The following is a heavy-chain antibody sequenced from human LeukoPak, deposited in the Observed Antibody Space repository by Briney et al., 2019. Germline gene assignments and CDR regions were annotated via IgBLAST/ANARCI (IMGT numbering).Heavy chain of an antibody. V-gene: IGHV1-18*01. J-gene: IGHJ6*03. CDR1: GYTFTSYG. Sequence: ASVKVSCKASGYTFTSYGISWVRQAPGQGLEWMGWISGYNGNTNYAQKLQGRVTMTTDTSRSTAYMELRSLRSDATAVYYCARVGEYDYGDYYYYYMDVWGKGTTVTISS. CDR3: ARVGEYDYGDYYYYYMDV. D-gene: IGHD4-17*01. CDR2: ISGYNGNT.